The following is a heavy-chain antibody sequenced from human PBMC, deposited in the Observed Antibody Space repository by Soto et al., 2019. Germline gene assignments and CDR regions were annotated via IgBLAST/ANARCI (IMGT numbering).Heavy chain of an antibody. D-gene: IGHD3-10*01. Sequence: QVQLVQSGAEVKKPGASVKVSCKASGYSFTSFPIHWVRQAPGQGLECMGWINAANGYTRYSQKFQGRVTITRDTSATPAYMDLSSLTSEDTAVYYCARGGGLDDWGQGTLITVSP. CDR2: INAANGYT. J-gene: IGHJ4*02. CDR1: GYSFTSFP. V-gene: IGHV1-3*01. CDR3: ARGGGLDD.